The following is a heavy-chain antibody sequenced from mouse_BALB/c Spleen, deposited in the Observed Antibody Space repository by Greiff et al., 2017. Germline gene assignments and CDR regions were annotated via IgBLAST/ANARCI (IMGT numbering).Heavy chain of an antibody. CDR1: GFSLTSYG. CDR3: ARDDGYYFYAMDY. V-gene: IGHV2-9*02. CDR2: IWAGGST. Sequence: VQRVESGPGLVAPSQSLSITCTVSGFSLTSYGVHWVRQPPGKGLEWLGVIWAGGSTNYNSALMSRLSISKDNSKSQVFLKMNSLQTDDTAMYYCARDDGYYFYAMDYWGQGTSVTVSS. D-gene: IGHD2-3*01. J-gene: IGHJ4*01.